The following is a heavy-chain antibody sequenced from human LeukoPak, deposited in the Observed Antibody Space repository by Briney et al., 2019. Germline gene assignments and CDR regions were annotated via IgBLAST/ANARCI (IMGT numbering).Heavy chain of an antibody. Sequence: PSESLSLTCTVSGGSISSYYWSWIRQPPGKGLEWIGCIYYRGNTNYNSSIVSRFTISVDTSKNQTTLRLNSVTAAETAGYYCVRGRAWFDPWGQGTLVTVSS. CDR3: VRGRAWFDP. J-gene: IGHJ5*02. D-gene: IGHD3-10*01. V-gene: IGHV4-59*01. CDR1: GGSISSYY. CDR2: IYYRGNT.